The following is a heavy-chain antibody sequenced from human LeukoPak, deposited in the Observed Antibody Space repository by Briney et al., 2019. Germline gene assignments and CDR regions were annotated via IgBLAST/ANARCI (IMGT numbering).Heavy chain of an antibody. CDR1: GFTFSTYA. CDR2: ISVTGGST. V-gene: IGHV3-23*01. D-gene: IGHD6-13*01. J-gene: IGHJ6*03. CDR3: ARDPSSWYYYYMDV. Sequence: GGSLRLSCAASGFTFSTYAMSWVRQAPGRGLEWVSAISVTGGSTYSADSVKGRFTISRDNSKNTLYLQMNSLRAEDTAVYYCARDPSSWYYYYMDVWGKGTTVTVSS.